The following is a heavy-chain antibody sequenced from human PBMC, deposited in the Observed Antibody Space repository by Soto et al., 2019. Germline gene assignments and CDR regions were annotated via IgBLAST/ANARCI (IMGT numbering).Heavy chain of an antibody. J-gene: IGHJ4*02. Sequence: GGSLRLSCAASGFTFSSYAMSWVRQAPGKGLEWVSAISGSGGSTYYADSVKGRFTISRDNSKNTLYLQMNSLRAEDTAVYYCAKGTIFGVVITTFDYWGQGTLVTVSS. D-gene: IGHD3-3*01. CDR1: GFTFSSYA. CDR2: ISGSGGST. V-gene: IGHV3-23*01. CDR3: AKGTIFGVVITTFDY.